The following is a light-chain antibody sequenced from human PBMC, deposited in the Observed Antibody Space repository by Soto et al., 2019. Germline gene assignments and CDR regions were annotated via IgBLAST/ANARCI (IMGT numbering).Light chain of an antibody. CDR2: NNS. CDR1: SSNIGAGSD. CDR3: QSYDSSLSGVV. V-gene: IGLV1-40*01. J-gene: IGLJ2*01. Sequence: QSVLTQPPSVSGAPGQRVTISCTGSSSNIGAGSDVHWYQQLPGTAPKLLIYNNSNRPSGVPDRFSGSKSGTSASLAITGLQAEDEADYYCQSYDSSLSGVVFGGGPQLTVL.